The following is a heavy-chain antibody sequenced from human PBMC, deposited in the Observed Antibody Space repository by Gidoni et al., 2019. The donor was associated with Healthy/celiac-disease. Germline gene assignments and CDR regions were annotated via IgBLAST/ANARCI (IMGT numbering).Heavy chain of an antibody. D-gene: IGHD4-4*01. CDR1: GYTFTGYY. Sequence: QVQLVQSGAEGKKPGASVKVSCKASGYTFTGYYMPWVRQAPGEGLEWMGWINPNSGGTNYAQKFQGRVTMTRDTSISTAYMELSRLRSDDTAVYYCARVLQPAGFDAFDIWGQGTMVTVSS. J-gene: IGHJ3*02. CDR3: ARVLQPAGFDAFDI. V-gene: IGHV1-2*02. CDR2: INPNSGGT.